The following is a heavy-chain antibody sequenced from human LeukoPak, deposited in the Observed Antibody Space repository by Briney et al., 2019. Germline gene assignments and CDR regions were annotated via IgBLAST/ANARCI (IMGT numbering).Heavy chain of an antibody. CDR1: GGSISSSSYY. CDR3: ARFGSVDTAMFFDY. Sequence: SETLSLTCTVSGGSISSSSYYWGWIRQPPRKGLEWIGSIYYSGSTYYNPSLKSRVTISVDTSKNQFSLKLSSVTAADTAVYYCARFGSVDTAMFFDYWGQGTLVTVSS. CDR2: IYYSGST. V-gene: IGHV4-39*01. D-gene: IGHD5-18*01. J-gene: IGHJ4*02.